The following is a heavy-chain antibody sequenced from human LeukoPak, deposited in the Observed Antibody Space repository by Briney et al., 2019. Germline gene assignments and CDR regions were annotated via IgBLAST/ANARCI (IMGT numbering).Heavy chain of an antibody. Sequence: GASVKVSCKASGYTFTSYYMHWVRQAPGKGLEWMGGFDPEDGETIYAQKFQGRVTMTEDTSTDTAYMELSSLRSEDTAVYYCATADQLLGYCTNGVCYRDAFDIWGQGTMVTVSS. D-gene: IGHD2-8*01. V-gene: IGHV1-24*01. CDR1: GYTFTSYY. CDR2: FDPEDGET. J-gene: IGHJ3*02. CDR3: ATADQLLGYCTNGVCYRDAFDI.